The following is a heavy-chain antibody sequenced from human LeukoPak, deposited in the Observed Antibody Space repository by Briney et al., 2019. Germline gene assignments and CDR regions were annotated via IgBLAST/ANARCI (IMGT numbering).Heavy chain of an antibody. CDR1: GGSFSGYS. CDR3: ARSELSKVVHFDY. J-gene: IGHJ4*02. Sequence: SETLSLTCGVYGGSFSGYSWSWIRQPPGKGLEWIGEINHSVSTNYNPTFKSRVTISIGTSTNKFFLKLSCVTAADTAVYYCARSELSKVVHFDYWGQGTLVTVSS. D-gene: IGHD2-15*01. CDR2: INHSVST. V-gene: IGHV4-34*01.